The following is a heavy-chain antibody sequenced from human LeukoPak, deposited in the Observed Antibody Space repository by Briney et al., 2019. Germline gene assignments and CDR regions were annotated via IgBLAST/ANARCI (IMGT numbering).Heavy chain of an antibody. Sequence: PSETLSLTCAVYGGSFSGYYWSWIRQPPGKGLEWIGEIYHSGSTNYNPSLKSRVTISVDKSKNQFSLKLSSVTAADTAVYYCARGVVPAAHGWFDPWGQGTLVTVSS. CDR2: IYHSGST. CDR3: ARGVVPAAHGWFDP. CDR1: GGSFSGYY. V-gene: IGHV4-34*01. J-gene: IGHJ5*02. D-gene: IGHD2-2*01.